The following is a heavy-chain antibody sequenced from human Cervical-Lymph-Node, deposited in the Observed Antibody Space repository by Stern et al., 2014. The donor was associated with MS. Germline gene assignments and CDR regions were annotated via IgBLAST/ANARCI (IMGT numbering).Heavy chain of an antibody. CDR1: GGTFSKFS. Sequence: VQLVQSGAEVTKPGSSVKVSCKASGGTFSKFSSNWVRQAPGQGLEWMGGIFPVIGTLTYAQEFRDMVTITADVSTSTVYMELSSLRSDDTAVYYCALSSETSDRWDSLGYDHWGQGTLVTVSS. CDR3: ALSSETSDRWDSLGYDH. D-gene: IGHD1-14*01. CDR2: IFPVIGTL. J-gene: IGHJ5*02. V-gene: IGHV1-69*01.